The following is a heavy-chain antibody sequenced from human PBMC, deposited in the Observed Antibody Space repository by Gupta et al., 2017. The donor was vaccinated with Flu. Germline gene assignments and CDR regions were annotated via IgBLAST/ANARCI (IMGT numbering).Heavy chain of an antibody. CDR3: ARVLGGYDSSGPSAEYFQH. Sequence: QVQLQESGPGLVKPSETLSLTCTVSGGSISSYYWSWIRQPPGKGLEWIGYIYYSGSTNYNPSLKSRVTISVDTSKNQFSLKLSSVTAADTAVYYCARVLGGYDSSGPSAEYFQHWGQGTLVTVSS. V-gene: IGHV4-59*01. CDR1: GGSISSYY. D-gene: IGHD3-22*01. CDR2: IYYSGST. J-gene: IGHJ1*01.